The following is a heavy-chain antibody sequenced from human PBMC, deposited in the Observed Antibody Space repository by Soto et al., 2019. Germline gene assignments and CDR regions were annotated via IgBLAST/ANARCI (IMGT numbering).Heavy chain of an antibody. J-gene: IGHJ6*02. Sequence: QVQLVDSGGGVVQHGRSLRLSCAASGFMYSSYGMHWVRQAPDKGLEWVAVIWYDGSYNSYADSVKGRFTISRDNSKNMLYLQMNSLRVEDTAVYYCARDRGYHYYGMDVWGQGTTVTVSS. V-gene: IGHV3-33*01. CDR1: GFMYSSYG. CDR2: IWYDGSYN. CDR3: ARDRGYHYYGMDV.